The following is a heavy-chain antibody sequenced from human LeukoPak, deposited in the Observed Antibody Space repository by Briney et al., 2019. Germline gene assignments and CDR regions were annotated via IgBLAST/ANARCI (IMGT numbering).Heavy chain of an antibody. V-gene: IGHV3-7*01. CDR3: AKMGVRFLEWLSYYFDY. CDR1: GFIFSHYW. J-gene: IGHJ4*02. CDR2: IKPDGSER. Sequence: GGSLRLSCAASGFIFSHYWMSWVRQAPGKGLEWVAHIKPDGSERYYVDSVKGRFTISRDNAKDSLYLQMNSLRAEDTAVYYCAKMGVRFLEWLSYYFDYWGQGTLVTVSS. D-gene: IGHD3-3*01.